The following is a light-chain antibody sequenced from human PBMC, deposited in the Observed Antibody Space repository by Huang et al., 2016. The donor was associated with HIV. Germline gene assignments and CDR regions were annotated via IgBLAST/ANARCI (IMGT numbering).Light chain of an antibody. Sequence: EIVLTQSPATLSLSPGERATLSCRASQSVSRHLAWYQQKPGQAPRLRIYDASNRATGIPARFSGSGSGTDFTLTISSLEPEDFAVYYCQQRSNWPPLYTFGQGTKLEVK. V-gene: IGKV3-11*01. J-gene: IGKJ2*01. CDR1: QSVSRH. CDR3: QQRSNWPPLYT. CDR2: DAS.